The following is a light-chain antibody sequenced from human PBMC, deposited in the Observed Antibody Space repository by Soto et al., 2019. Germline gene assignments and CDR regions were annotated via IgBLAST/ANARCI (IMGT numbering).Light chain of an antibody. J-gene: IGKJ5*01. CDR1: QSVSSN. Sequence: EIVMTQSPATLSVSPGERATLSCRASQSVSSNLAWYQQKPGQAPRLLFYGASTKATGIPARFSGSRSGTEFTLTISSLQSEDFAVYYCQQYSNWPPTFGQGTRLEIK. CDR2: GAS. V-gene: IGKV3-15*01. CDR3: QQYSNWPPT.